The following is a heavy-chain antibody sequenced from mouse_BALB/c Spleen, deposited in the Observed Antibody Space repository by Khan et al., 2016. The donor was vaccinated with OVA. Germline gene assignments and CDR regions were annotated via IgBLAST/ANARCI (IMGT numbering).Heavy chain of an antibody. CDR3: ARRAYYANWYFDV. V-gene: IGHV3-2*02. D-gene: IGHD1-1*02. CDR2: ISYSGST. J-gene: IGHJ1*01. CDR1: GYSITSDYA. Sequence: EVQLVESGPGLVKPSQSLSLTCTVTGYSITSDYAWNWIRQFPGNKLEWMGYISYSGSTSYKPSLKSRISITRDTSKNQFFLQLNSVTTGDTATYYCARRAYYANWYFDVWGAGTTVNVSS.